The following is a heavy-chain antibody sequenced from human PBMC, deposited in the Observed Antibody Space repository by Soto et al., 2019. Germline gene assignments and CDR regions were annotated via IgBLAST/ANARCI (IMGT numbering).Heavy chain of an antibody. J-gene: IGHJ6*02. CDR1: GFTFSSYA. V-gene: IGHV3-30-3*01. CDR2: ISYDGSNK. Sequence: GGSLRLSCAASGFTFSSYAMHWVRQAPGKGLEWVAVISYDGSNKYYADSVKGRFTVSRDNSKNTLYLQMNSLRAEDTAVYYCAKDTGALRFFPDYYYYGMDVWGQGTTVTVSS. D-gene: IGHD5-12*01. CDR3: AKDTGALRFFPDYYYYGMDV.